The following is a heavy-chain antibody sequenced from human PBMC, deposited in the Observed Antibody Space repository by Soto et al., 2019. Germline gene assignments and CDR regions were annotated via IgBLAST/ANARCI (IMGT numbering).Heavy chain of an antibody. J-gene: IGHJ1*01. CDR2: IYYSGST. D-gene: IGHD3-22*01. CDR3: ARDGGYYDSSGTF. Sequence: TSETLSLTCTVSGGSISSGDYYWSWIRQPPGKGLEWIGYIYYSGSTYYNPSLKSRVTISVDTSKNQFSLKLSSVTAADTAVYYCARDGGYYDSSGTFWGQGTLVTVSS. V-gene: IGHV4-30-4*01. CDR1: GGSISSGDYY.